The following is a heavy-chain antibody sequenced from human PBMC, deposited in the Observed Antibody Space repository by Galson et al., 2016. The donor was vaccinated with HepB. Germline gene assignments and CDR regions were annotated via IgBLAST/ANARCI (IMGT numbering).Heavy chain of an antibody. CDR2: INPRTVVR. CDR3: VYSTGHFDL. J-gene: IGHJ2*01. V-gene: IGHV1-46*01. D-gene: IGHD2-21*01. Sequence: SVKVSCKASGYTVTKFYIHWVRQAPGHGLEWVGVINPRTVVRVSPQKLQDTVAMTTDMSTGTVYMEVKSLRSEDPALYYCVYSTGHFDLWGRGTLLTVSS. CDR1: GYTVTKFY.